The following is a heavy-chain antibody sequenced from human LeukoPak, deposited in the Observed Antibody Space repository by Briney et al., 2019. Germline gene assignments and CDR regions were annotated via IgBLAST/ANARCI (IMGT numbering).Heavy chain of an antibody. Sequence: PSETLSLTCTVSGGSISSHYWSWIRQPPGKGLEWIGYIYYSGSTNYNPSLKSRVTISVDTSKNQFSLKLSSVTAADTAVYYCARAYSISGYEPWYFDYWGQGTLVTVSS. CDR2: IYYSGST. D-gene: IGHD5-12*01. CDR3: ARAYSISGYEPWYFDY. CDR1: GGSISSHY. V-gene: IGHV4-59*11. J-gene: IGHJ4*02.